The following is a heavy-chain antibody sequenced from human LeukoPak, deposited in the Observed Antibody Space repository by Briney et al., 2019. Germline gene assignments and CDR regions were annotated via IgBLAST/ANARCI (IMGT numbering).Heavy chain of an antibody. CDR3: AKAGGIRPVAY. CDR2: IYSGGST. V-gene: IGHV3-53*01. D-gene: IGHD3-16*01. J-gene: IGHJ4*02. Sequence: GGSLRLSCAASGFTVSSNYMSWVRQAPGKGLEWVSVIYSGGSTYYADSVKGRFTISRDISKNTVYLQMSSLRAEDTAVYYCAKAGGIRPVAYWGQGTLVSVSS. CDR1: GFTVSSNY.